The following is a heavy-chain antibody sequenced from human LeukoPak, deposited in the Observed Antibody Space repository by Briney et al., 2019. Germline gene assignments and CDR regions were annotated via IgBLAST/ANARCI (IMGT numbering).Heavy chain of an antibody. J-gene: IGHJ3*02. CDR1: GYSSTSYW. Sequence: GESLKISCKGSGYSSTSYWIGWVRQMPGKGLEWMGIIYPGDSDTRYSPSFQGQVTISADKSISTAYLQWSSLKASDTAMYYCARRTPDDSSGPDIWGQGTVVTVSS. CDR2: IYPGDSDT. V-gene: IGHV5-51*01. D-gene: IGHD3-22*01. CDR3: ARRTPDDSSGPDI.